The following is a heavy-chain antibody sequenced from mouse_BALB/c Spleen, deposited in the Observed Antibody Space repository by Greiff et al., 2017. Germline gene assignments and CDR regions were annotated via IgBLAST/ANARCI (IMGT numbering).Heavy chain of an antibody. V-gene: IGHV5-2*01. CDR1: EYEFPSHD. D-gene: IGHD2-14*01. CDR3: ARHSHYRYDYFDY. J-gene: IGHJ2*01. Sequence: EVQRVESGGGLVQPGESLKLSCESNEYEFPSHDMSWVRKTPEKRLELVAAINSDGGSTYYPDTVKGRFTISRDNAKNTLYLQMSSLKSEDTAMYYCARHSHYRYDYFDYWGQGTTLTVSS. CDR2: INSDGGST.